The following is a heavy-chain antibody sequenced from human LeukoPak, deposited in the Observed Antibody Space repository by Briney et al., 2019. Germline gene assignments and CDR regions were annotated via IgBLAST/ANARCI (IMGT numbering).Heavy chain of an antibody. Sequence: GGSLRLSYAASGFTFSSYWMHWVRQAPGKGLVWVSRINSDGSTTTYADSVKGRFTISRDNAKNTLYLQMNSLRAEDTAVYYCARGRGSGASDYWGQGTLVTVSS. V-gene: IGHV3-74*01. CDR2: INSDGSTT. CDR1: GFTFSSYW. CDR3: ARGRGSGASDY. J-gene: IGHJ4*02. D-gene: IGHD6-19*01.